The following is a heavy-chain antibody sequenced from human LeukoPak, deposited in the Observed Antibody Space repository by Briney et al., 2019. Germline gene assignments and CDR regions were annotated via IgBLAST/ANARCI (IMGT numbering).Heavy chain of an antibody. V-gene: IGHV3-11*04. D-gene: IGHD6-13*01. J-gene: IGHJ4*02. Sequence: GGSLRLSCAASGFTFSDYYMSWIRQAPGKGLECVSYISSSGNTTYHADSVKGRFTISRDNSKNTLYLQMNSLRAEDTAVYYCARGGPAAGRFDYWGQGTLVTVSS. CDR2: ISSSGNTT. CDR1: GFTFSDYY. CDR3: ARGGPAAGRFDY.